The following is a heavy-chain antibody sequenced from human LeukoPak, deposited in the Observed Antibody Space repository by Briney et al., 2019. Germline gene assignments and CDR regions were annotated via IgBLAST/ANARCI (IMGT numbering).Heavy chain of an antibody. V-gene: IGHV3-23*01. CDR2: ISDSGGTT. Sequence: GSLRLSCVASGFTFRTYAMSWVRQAPGKGLEWVSGISDSGGTTYYVDSVKGRFTISRDNSKNTLYLQINSLRAEDMALYYCAKSSHGSTSFDQWGQGTLVTVSS. CDR3: AKSSHGSTSFDQ. CDR1: GFTFRTYA. J-gene: IGHJ4*02. D-gene: IGHD2-2*01.